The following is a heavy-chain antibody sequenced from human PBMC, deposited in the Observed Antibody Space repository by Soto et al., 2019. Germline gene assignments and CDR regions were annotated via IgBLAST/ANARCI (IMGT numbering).Heavy chain of an antibody. V-gene: IGHV1-69*01. CDR2: IIPIFGTA. CDR3: ARDRTPASDLRVGFDP. J-gene: IGHJ5*02. D-gene: IGHD1-26*01. CDR1: GGTFSSYA. Sequence: QVPLVQSGAEVKKPGSSVKVSCKASGGTFSSYAISWVRQAPGQGLEWMGGIIPIFGTANYAQKFQGRVTITADESTSTAYMELSSLRSEDTAVYYCARDRTPASDLRVGFDPWGQGTLVTVSS.